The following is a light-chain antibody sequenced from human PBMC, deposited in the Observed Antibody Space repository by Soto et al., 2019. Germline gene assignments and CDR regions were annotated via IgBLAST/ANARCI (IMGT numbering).Light chain of an antibody. V-gene: IGLV8-61*01. J-gene: IGLJ1*01. CDR1: SGSVSTSYY. CDR3: VLFMGSGISV. CDR2: NTN. Sequence: QTVVTQEPSFSVSPGGTVTLTCGLSSGSVSTSYYPSWYQQTPGQAPRTLIYNTNTRSSGVPDRFSGSILGNKAALTITGAQADDESDYYCVLFMGSGISVFGTGTKLNVL.